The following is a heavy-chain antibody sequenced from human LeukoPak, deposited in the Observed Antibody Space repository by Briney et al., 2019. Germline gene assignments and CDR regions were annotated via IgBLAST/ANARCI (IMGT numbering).Heavy chain of an antibody. D-gene: IGHD3-22*01. Sequence: PSETLSLTCTVSGGSISSSYWSWIRQPPGKGLEWIGYINYSGSTNHNPSLKSRVTISVDTSKNQFSLRLSSVTAADTAFYYCARGYYDNRGYSNTFDIWGQGTMVTVSS. CDR2: INYSGST. V-gene: IGHV4-59*01. J-gene: IGHJ3*02. CDR3: ARGYYDNRGYSNTFDI. CDR1: GGSISSSY.